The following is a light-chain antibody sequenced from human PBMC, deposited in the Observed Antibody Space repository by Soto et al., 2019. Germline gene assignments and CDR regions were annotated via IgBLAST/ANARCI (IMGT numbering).Light chain of an antibody. CDR2: DAS. CDR1: QGISSA. J-gene: IGKJ2*01. Sequence: AIQLTQSPSSLSASVGDRVTITCRASQGISSALAWYQQKPGKAPKLLIYDASSLESGVPSRFSGSGSGTDFTLTISSLQPEEFATYYCQQFNSYLGTFGQGTKLEIK. CDR3: QQFNSYLGT. V-gene: IGKV1-13*02.